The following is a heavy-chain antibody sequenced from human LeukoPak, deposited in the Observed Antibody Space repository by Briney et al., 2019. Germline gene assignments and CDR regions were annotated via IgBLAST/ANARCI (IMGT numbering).Heavy chain of an antibody. D-gene: IGHD1-26*01. CDR1: GFTFSSYG. CDR3: AKGGGSYYVYFDY. V-gene: IGHV3-30*02. Sequence: GGSLRLSGAASGFTFSSYGMHWVRQAPGKGLEWVAFIRYDGSNKYYADSVKGRFTISRDNSKNTLYLQMNSLRAEDTAVYYCAKGGGSYYVYFDYWGQGTLVTVSS. J-gene: IGHJ4*02. CDR2: IRYDGSNK.